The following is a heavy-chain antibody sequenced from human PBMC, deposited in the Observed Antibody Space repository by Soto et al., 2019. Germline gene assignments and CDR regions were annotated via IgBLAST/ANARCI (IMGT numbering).Heavy chain of an antibody. D-gene: IGHD2-15*01. CDR2: ISYSGETK. CDR1: GFTFTKYS. V-gene: IGHV3-48*02. CDR3: VRGVVVVVGSTAENFDH. J-gene: IGHJ4*02. Sequence: GGSLRLSCVTSGFTFTKYSMNWVRQAPGKGLEWVSYISYSGETKYYADSLKGRYAISRDDAKNSVYLQMNSLRDEDTAFYYCVRGVVVVVGSTAENFDHWGQGTLVPSPQ.